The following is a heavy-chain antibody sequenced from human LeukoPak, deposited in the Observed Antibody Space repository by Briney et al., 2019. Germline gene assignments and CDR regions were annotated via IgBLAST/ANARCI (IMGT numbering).Heavy chain of an antibody. CDR2: IRYDGSNK. V-gene: IGHV3-30*02. CDR3: AKGWTDNFGFDY. D-gene: IGHD1-20*01. CDR1: GFTFSSYG. J-gene: IGHJ4*02. Sequence: GGSLRLSCAASGFTFSSYGMHWVRQAPGKGLEWVAFIRYDGSNKYYADSVKGRFTISRDNSKNTLYLQMNSLRAEDTAVYYCAKGWTDNFGFDYWGQGSLVIVSS.